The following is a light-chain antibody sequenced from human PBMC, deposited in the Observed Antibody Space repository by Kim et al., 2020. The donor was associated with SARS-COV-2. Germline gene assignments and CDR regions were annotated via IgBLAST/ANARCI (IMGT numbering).Light chain of an antibody. CDR2: DDN. V-gene: IGLV6-57*01. CDR3: QSFDSTNHWV. CDR1: RGLIASKY. Sequence: KTVTISCTGSRGLIASKYVRWYQRRPCSSPTAVIYDDNKRPSGLPNRFSSSINSSSNSASRSISGLKTEDEADNYCQSFDSTNHWVFGGGTQLTVL. J-gene: IGLJ3*02.